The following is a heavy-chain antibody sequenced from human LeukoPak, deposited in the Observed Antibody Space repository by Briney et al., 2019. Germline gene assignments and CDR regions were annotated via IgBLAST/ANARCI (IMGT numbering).Heavy chain of an antibody. J-gene: IGHJ3*02. V-gene: IGHV4-59*01. Sequence: PSETLSLTCTVSGGSISSYYWNWIRQPPGKGLEWIGYIYYSGSTNYNPSLKSRVTISVDTSKNQFSLKLSSVTAADTAVYYCARDVYYDSSGYYYVGAFDIWGQGTMVTVSS. CDR1: GGSISSYY. CDR2: IYYSGST. CDR3: ARDVYYDSSGYYYVGAFDI. D-gene: IGHD3-22*01.